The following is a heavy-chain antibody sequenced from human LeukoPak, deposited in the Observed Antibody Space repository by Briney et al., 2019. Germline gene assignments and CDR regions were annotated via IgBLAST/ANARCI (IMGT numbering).Heavy chain of an antibody. Sequence: PGGSLRLSCAASGFTFSSYGMHWVRQAPGKGLEWVAFIRYDGSNKYYADSVKGRFTISRDNSKNTLYLQMNSLRAEDTAVYYCAKDGGYSSGWYSDYWGQGTLVTVSS. CDR1: GFTFSSYG. D-gene: IGHD6-19*01. CDR3: AKDGGYSSGWYSDY. CDR2: IRYDGSNK. V-gene: IGHV3-30*02. J-gene: IGHJ4*02.